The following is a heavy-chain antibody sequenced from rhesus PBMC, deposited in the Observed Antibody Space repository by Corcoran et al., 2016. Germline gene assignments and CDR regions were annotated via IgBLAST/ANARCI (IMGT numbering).Heavy chain of an antibody. CDR1: GYSISSGYD. Sequence: QVQLQESGPGVVKPSETLSLTCAVSGYSISSGYDWSWIRQPPGKGLEWIGYIYGNSGNTTYHPSLKIRFVISHATSKTQFSLRLRSVTAADTAVYYWARELAAGPGSWNHYFAYWGQGVLVTVSS. D-gene: IGHD6-13*01. V-gene: IGHV4-127*01. CDR2: IYGNSGNT. CDR3: ARELAAGPGSWNHYFAY. J-gene: IGHJ4*01.